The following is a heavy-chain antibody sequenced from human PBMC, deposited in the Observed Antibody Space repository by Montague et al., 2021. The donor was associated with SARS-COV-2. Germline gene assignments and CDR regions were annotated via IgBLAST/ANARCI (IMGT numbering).Heavy chain of an antibody. CDR1: GFSLSTSGMC. J-gene: IGHJ4*02. CDR2: IDWDDDK. Sequence: VKPTQTLTLTCTFSGFSLSTSGMCVSWIRQTPGKAPEWLTLIDWDDDKYYSTSLKTRLTISKDTSKNQVVLTMTNMDPVDTATYYCARSYGTTVVTRAFDYWGQGTLVTVSS. CDR3: ARSYGTTVVTRAFDY. V-gene: IGHV2-70*01. D-gene: IGHD4-23*01.